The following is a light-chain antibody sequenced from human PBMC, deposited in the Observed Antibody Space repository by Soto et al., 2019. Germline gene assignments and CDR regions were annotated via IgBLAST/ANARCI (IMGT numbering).Light chain of an antibody. CDR2: KAS. CDR1: QSITSW. V-gene: IGKV1-5*03. Sequence: DIQMTQSPSTLSAFVGDRVNITCRASQSITSWLAWYQQKPGKAPKLLIYKASSLESGVPSRFSGSGSGTEFTLTISSLQPDDFATYYCQHYNSYPWTFGQGTKVDI. CDR3: QHYNSYPWT. J-gene: IGKJ1*01.